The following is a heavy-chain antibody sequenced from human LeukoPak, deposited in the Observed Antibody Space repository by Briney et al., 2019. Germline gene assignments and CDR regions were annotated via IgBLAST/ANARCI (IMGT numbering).Heavy chain of an antibody. CDR3: ARGFDWLEYYFDY. V-gene: IGHV1-2*02. CDR2: INPDNGVI. J-gene: IGHJ4*02. Sequence: ASVKVSCKASGYTFTGYYIHWVRQAPGQGLEWMGWINPDNGVINYAQKFQGRVTITRDTSISTAYMELSRLRSDDTAVYHCARGFDWLEYYFDYWGQGTLVTVSS. D-gene: IGHD3-9*01. CDR1: GYTFTGYY.